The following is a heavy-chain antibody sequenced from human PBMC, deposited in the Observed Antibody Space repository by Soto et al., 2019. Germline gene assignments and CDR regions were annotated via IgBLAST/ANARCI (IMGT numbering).Heavy chain of an antibody. CDR3: AREGGGYSSSPGRAFDI. CDR1: GGSFSGYY. J-gene: IGHJ3*02. CDR2: INHSGST. Sequence: SETLSLTCAVYGGSFSGYYWSWIRQPPGKGLEWIGEINHSGSTNYNPSLQSRVTISVDTSKNQFSLKLSSVTAADTAVDYCAREGGGYSSSPGRAFDIWGQGTMVTVSS. V-gene: IGHV4-34*01. D-gene: IGHD6-6*01.